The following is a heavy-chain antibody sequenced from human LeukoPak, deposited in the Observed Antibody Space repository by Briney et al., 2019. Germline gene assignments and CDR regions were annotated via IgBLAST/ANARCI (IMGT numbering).Heavy chain of an antibody. J-gene: IGHJ5*02. CDR3: ARSTYYYDSSGYYYAWFDP. CDR2: IIPIFGTA. Sequence: SVKVSFKASGGTFSSYAISWVRQAPGQGLEWMGGIIPIFGTANYPHKFQGRVTITTDESTSTAYMELSSLRSEDTAVYYCARSTYYYDSSGYYYAWFDPWGQETLVTVSS. V-gene: IGHV1-69*05. D-gene: IGHD3-22*01. CDR1: GGTFSSYA.